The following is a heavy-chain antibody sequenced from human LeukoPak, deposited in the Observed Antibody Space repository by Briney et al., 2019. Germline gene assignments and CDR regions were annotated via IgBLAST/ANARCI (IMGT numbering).Heavy chain of an antibody. CDR1: GGSISSYY. J-gene: IGHJ4*02. CDR3: ARHRKWELPLGPFDY. CDR2: IHYTGST. Sequence: SETLSLTCTVSGGSISSYYWSWIRQSPGKGLECIGYIHYTGSTNYNPSLKSRVTISVETSKNQFSLKLKSVTAADTAVYYCARHRKWELPLGPFDYWGQGTLVTVSS. V-gene: IGHV4-59*01. D-gene: IGHD1-26*01.